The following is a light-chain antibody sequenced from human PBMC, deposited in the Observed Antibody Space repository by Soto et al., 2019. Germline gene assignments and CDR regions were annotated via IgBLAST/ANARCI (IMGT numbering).Light chain of an antibody. J-gene: IGKJ5*01. Sequence: EIVLTQSPATLSLSPGERATLSCRASQTFSSHLAWYQQKPGQAPRLLLYDASKRATGIPARFSGRGSGTDFTLTISSLEHEDFAVYYCQQRSNWPPVITFGQGTRLEIK. V-gene: IGKV3-11*01. CDR3: QQRSNWPPVIT. CDR2: DAS. CDR1: QTFSSH.